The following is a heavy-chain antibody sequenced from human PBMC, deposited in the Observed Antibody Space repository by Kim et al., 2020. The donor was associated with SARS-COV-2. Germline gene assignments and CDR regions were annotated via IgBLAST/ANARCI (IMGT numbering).Heavy chain of an antibody. CDR1: GGSISSSSYY. CDR2: IYYSGST. CDR3: ARLGVYGIVVVRAVDY. Sequence: SETLSLTCTVSGGSISSSSYYWGWIRQPPGKGLEWIGSIYYSGSTYYNPSLKSRVTISVDTSKNQFSLKLSSVTAADTAVYYCARLGVYGIVVVRAVDYWGQGTLVTVSS. J-gene: IGHJ4*02. V-gene: IGHV4-39*01. D-gene: IGHD3-22*01.